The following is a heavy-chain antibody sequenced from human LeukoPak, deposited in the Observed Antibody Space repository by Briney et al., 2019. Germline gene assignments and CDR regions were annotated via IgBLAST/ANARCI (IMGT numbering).Heavy chain of an antibody. J-gene: IGHJ4*02. CDR3: ARLGCSSTSCLFDY. D-gene: IGHD2-2*01. V-gene: IGHV4-34*01. Sequence: PSETLSLTCAVYGGSFSGYYWSWIRQPPGKGLEWIGEINHSGSTNYNPSLKSRVTISVATSKNQFSLKLSSVTAADTAVYYCARLGCSSTSCLFDYWGQGTLVTVSS. CDR1: GGSFSGYY. CDR2: INHSGST.